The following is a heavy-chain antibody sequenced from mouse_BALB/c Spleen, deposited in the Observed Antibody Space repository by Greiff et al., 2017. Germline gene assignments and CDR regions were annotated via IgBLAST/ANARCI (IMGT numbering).Heavy chain of an antibody. Sequence: EVHLVESGGGLVQPGGSLKLSCAASGFTFSSYGMSWVRQTPDKRLELVATINSNGGSTYYPDSVKGRFTISRDNAKNTLYLQMSSLKSEDTAMYYCARERCITPVVRFDYWGQGTTLTVSS. CDR1: GFTFSSYG. CDR3: ARERCITPVVRFDY. D-gene: IGHD1-1*01. CDR2: INSNGGST. V-gene: IGHV5-6-3*01. J-gene: IGHJ2*01.